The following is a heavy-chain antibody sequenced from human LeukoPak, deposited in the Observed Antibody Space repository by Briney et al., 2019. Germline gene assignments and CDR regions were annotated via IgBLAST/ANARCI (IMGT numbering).Heavy chain of an antibody. V-gene: IGHV5-51*01. CDR2: IYPGDSDT. J-gene: IGHJ3*02. D-gene: IGHD3-16*02. CDR1: GYSFTSYW. Sequence: GESLKTSCKGSGYSFTSYWIGWVRQMPGKGLEWMGIIYPGDSDTRYSPSFQGQVTISADKSISTAYLQWSSLKASDTAMYYCARGVITFGGVIVFDAFDIWGQGTMVTVSS. CDR3: ARGVITFGGVIVFDAFDI.